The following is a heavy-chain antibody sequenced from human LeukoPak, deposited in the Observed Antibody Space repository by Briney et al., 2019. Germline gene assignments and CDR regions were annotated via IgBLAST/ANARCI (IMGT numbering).Heavy chain of an antibody. CDR3: ARASTYYDFLTGYSYSFDY. V-gene: IGHV4-30-4*01. CDR2: IYYSGST. J-gene: IGHJ4*02. CDR1: SGSISISDYY. D-gene: IGHD3-9*01. Sequence: PSETLSLTCTVSSGSISISDYYWNWIRQPPGKGLEWIGYIYYSGSTYYNPSLKNRVTISVDTSKNQFSLKLSSVTAADTAVYYCARASTYYDFLTGYSYSFDYWGQGTLVTVSS.